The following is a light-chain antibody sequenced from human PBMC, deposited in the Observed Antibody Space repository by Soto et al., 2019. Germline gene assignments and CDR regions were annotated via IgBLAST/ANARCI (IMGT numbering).Light chain of an antibody. CDR3: QQYGSSPRT. Sequence: EIVLTQSPGALSLSPGERATLSCGASQSLSSSYLAWYQQKPGQAPRLLIYGASTRATGIPDRFSGSGSGTDFTLTISRLEPEDFAVYYCQQYGSSPRTFGQGTKVEIK. J-gene: IGKJ1*01. CDR2: GAS. CDR1: QSLSSSY. V-gene: IGKV3-20*01.